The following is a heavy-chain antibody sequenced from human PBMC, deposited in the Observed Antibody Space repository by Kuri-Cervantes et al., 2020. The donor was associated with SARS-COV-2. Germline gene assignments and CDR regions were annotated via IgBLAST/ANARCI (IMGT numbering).Heavy chain of an antibody. V-gene: IGHV4-4*09. J-gene: IGHJ6*03. CDR2: IYTSGST. CDR1: GGSISSHY. CDR3: ATHSGSYPYYYYYYMDV. Sequence: ESLKISCTVSGGSISSHYWSWIRQPAGKGLEWIGYIYTSGSTNYNPSLKSRVTISVDTSKNQFSLKLSSVTAADTAVYYCATHSGSYPYYYYYYMDVWGKGTTVTVSS. D-gene: IGHD1-26*01.